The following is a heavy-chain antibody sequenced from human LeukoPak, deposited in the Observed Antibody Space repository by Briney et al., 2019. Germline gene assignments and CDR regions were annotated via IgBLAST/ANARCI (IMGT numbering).Heavy chain of an antibody. CDR2: ISSSSRTI. V-gene: IGHV3-48*01. CDR1: GFTFSNYR. Sequence: GGSLRLSCAASGFTFSNYRMNWVRQAPGKGLEWISYISSSSRTIYYADSVKGRLTISRDNAKNSLYLQMNSLRAEDTAVYYCARAAYSSTWYSRYFDLWGRGTLVTVSS. D-gene: IGHD6-13*01. J-gene: IGHJ2*01. CDR3: ARAAYSSTWYSRYFDL.